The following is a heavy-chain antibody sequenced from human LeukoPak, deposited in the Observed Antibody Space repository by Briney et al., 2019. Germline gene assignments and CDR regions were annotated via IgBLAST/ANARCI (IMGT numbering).Heavy chain of an antibody. CDR1: GYTFTYYW. J-gene: IGHJ4*02. CDR2: IFPGDSDT. D-gene: IGHD6-19*01. CDR3: ARRAGTGYFDY. V-gene: IGHV5-51*01. Sequence: GESLKISCRPSGYTFTYYWVAWLRQMPGKGLEWMGFIFPGDSDTRYSPSFQGQVTISADKSTRTAYLQLSSLTASATAIYYCARRAGTGYFDYWGQGSLVTVSS.